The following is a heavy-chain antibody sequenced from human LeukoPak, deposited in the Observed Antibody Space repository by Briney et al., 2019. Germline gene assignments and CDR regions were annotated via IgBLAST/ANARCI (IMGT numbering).Heavy chain of an antibody. CDR1: GFTFSSYW. CDR2: INSEGRST. V-gene: IGHV3-74*01. J-gene: IGHJ3*02. Sequence: GGSLSLSFAGSGFTFSSYWMHWVGQAPGKGLAGVSRINSEGRSTNYADSAKGRCTTSRDTAKNTLYLQMNSLRDEDTAVYYCAIIAAAGKSRPPFDIWGQGTMVTVSS. CDR3: AIIAAAGKSRPPFDI. D-gene: IGHD6-13*01.